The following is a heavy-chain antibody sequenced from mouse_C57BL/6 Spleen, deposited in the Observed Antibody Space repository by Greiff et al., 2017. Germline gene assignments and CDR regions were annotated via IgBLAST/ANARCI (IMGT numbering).Heavy chain of an antibody. D-gene: IGHD2-1*01. Sequence: EVKLMESGAELVRPGASVKLSCTASGFNIKDDYMHWVKQRPEQGLEWIGWIDPENGDTEYASKFQGKATITADTSSNTAYLQLSSLTSEDTAVYYCHRGNSQRAMDYWGQGTSVTVSS. CDR2: IDPENGDT. CDR1: GFNIKDDY. V-gene: IGHV14-4*01. J-gene: IGHJ4*01. CDR3: HRGNSQRAMDY.